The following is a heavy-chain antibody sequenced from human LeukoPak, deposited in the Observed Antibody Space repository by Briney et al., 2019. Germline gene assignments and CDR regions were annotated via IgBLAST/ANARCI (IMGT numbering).Heavy chain of an antibody. CDR1: GGTFSRYA. CDR3: ASTGVMATGWFDP. Sequence: ASVKVSCKASGGTFSRYAISWVRQAPGQGLEWMGRIIPILGIANYAQKFQGRVTITADKSTSTAYMELSSLRSEDTAVYYCASTGVMATGWFDPWGQGTLVTVSS. CDR2: IIPILGIA. J-gene: IGHJ5*02. D-gene: IGHD3-16*01. V-gene: IGHV1-69*04.